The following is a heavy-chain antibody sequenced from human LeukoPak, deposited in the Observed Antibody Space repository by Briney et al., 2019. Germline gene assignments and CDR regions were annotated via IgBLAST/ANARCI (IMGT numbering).Heavy chain of an antibody. V-gene: IGHV4-34*01. CDR2: INHSGST. D-gene: IGHD3-10*01. J-gene: IGHJ4*02. CDR3: ARGPGGDSDY. Sequence: SETLSLTCAVYGGSFSGYYWSWIRQPPGKGLEWIGEINHSGSTNYNPSLKSRVTISVDTFKNQFSLKLSSVTAADTAVYYCARGPGGDSDYWGQGTLVTVSS. CDR1: GGSFSGYY.